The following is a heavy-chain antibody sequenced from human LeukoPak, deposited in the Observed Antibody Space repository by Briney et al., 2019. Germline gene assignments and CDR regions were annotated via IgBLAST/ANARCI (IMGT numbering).Heavy chain of an antibody. J-gene: IGHJ6*02. CDR2: ISSSSSTI. CDR3: ARGLRAKTLEPNSPYYYGMDV. CDR1: GFTFSSYS. Sequence: GGSLRLSCAASGFTFSSYSMNWVRQAPGKGLEWVSYISSSSSTIYYADSVKGRFTISRDNAKNSLYLQMNSLRDEDTAVYYCARGLRAKTLEPNSPYYYGMDVWGQGTTVTVSS. D-gene: IGHD1-1*01. V-gene: IGHV3-48*02.